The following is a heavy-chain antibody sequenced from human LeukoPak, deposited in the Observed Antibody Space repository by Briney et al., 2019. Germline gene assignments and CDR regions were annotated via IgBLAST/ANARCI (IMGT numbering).Heavy chain of an antibody. CDR1: GGSISSYY. CDR2: IYYSGST. CDR3: ARERRYNWNDDY. Sequence: SETLSLTCTVSGGSISSYYWSWIRQPPGKGLEWIGYIYYSGSTNYNPSLKSRVTISVDTSKNQFSLKLSSVTAADTAVYYCARERRYNWNDDYWGQGTLVTVSS. V-gene: IGHV4-59*01. D-gene: IGHD1-1*01. J-gene: IGHJ4*02.